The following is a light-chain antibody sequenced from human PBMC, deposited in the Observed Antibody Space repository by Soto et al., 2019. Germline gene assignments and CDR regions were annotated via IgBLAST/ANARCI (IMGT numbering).Light chain of an antibody. CDR2: KAS. CDR1: QTISSW. CDR3: QQYGNLPLT. J-gene: IGKJ4*01. V-gene: IGKV1-5*03. Sequence: DIQMTQSPSTLSGSVGDRVTITCRASQTISSWLAWYQQKPGKAPKLLIYKASTLKSGVPSRFSGSGSGTDFTFTISSLQPEDIATYYCQQYGNLPLTFGGGTKVDIK.